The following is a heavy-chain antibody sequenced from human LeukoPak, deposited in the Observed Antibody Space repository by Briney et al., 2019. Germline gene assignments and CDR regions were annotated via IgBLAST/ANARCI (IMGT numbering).Heavy chain of an antibody. CDR3: ARTPKRFGELYQPGDY. D-gene: IGHD3-10*01. J-gene: IGHJ4*02. Sequence: SSVNVSFTPSGYTFTNYGITWVRQVPGQGLEWLGGISSYKGNANYAQHRQDRVTLTSDTSASTAYMELRSLRSDDTGIYYCARTPKRFGELYQPGDYWGQGTLLTVSS. CDR1: GYTFTNYG. V-gene: IGHV1-18*01. CDR2: ISSYKGNA.